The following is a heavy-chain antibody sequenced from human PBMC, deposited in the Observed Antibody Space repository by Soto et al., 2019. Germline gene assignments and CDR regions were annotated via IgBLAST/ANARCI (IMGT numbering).Heavy chain of an antibody. CDR3: AKDSYGSGSSATFDY. V-gene: IGHV3-9*01. CDR1: GFTFDDYA. J-gene: IGHJ4*02. CDR2: ISWNSGSI. Sequence: RLSCAASGFTFDDYAMHWVRQAPGKGLEWVSGISWNSGSIGYADSVKGRFTISRDNAKNSLYLQMNSLRAEDTALYYCAKDSYGSGSSATFDYWGQGTLVTVSS. D-gene: IGHD3-10*01.